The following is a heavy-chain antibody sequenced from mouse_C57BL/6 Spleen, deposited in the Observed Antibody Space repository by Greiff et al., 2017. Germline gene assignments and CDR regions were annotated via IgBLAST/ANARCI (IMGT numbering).Heavy chain of an antibody. CDR3: ATGYDGYAMGY. D-gene: IGHD2-2*01. Sequence: VKLVESGAELARPGASLKLSCKASGYTFTSYGISWVKQRTGQGLEWIGEIYPRSGNTYYNEKFKGKATLTADKSSSTAYMELRSLTSEDSAVXFCATGYDGYAMGYWGQGTSVTVSS. J-gene: IGHJ4*01. V-gene: IGHV1-81*01. CDR1: GYTFTSYG. CDR2: IYPRSGNT.